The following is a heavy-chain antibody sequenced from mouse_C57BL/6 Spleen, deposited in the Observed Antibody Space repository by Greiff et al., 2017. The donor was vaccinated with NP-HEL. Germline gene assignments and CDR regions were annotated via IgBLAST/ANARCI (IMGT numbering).Heavy chain of an antibody. Sequence: VQLQQSGAELVKPGASVKLSCTASGYTFTGYYMHWVKQRPEQGLEWIGRIYPEDGSTKYTVKFKGKATFTADTSSNTAYLQLSSLTSEDSAVYYCARSLYGSSFYLDYWGQGTSLTVSS. CDR1: GYTFTGYY. CDR2: IYPEDGST. D-gene: IGHD1-1*01. V-gene: IGHV14-2*01. J-gene: IGHJ4*01. CDR3: ARSLYGSSFYLDY.